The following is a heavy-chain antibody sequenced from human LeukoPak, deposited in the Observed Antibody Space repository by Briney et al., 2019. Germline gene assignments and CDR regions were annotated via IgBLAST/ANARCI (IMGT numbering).Heavy chain of an antibody. CDR3: ARGVVMPY. D-gene: IGHD3-3*01. Sequence: GGSLRLSCAASGFTFSTYWMSWVRQAPGKGLEWVANIKEDGSQKYYVDSVKGRSTISRDNAKNSLYLQMNSLRAEDTAVYYCARGVVMPYWGQGTLVTVSS. V-gene: IGHV3-7*02. CDR2: IKEDGSQK. J-gene: IGHJ4*02. CDR1: GFTFSTYW.